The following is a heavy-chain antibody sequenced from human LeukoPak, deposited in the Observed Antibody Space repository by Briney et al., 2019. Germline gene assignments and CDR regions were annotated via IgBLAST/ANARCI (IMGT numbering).Heavy chain of an antibody. V-gene: IGHV1-69*05. Sequence: ASVKVSCKASGGTFSSYAISWVRQAPGQGLEWMGGIIPIFGTANYAQKFQGRVTITTDESTSTAYMELSSLRSEDTAVYYCARGKGYCSSTSCYLNWFDPWGQGTLVTVYS. CDR2: IIPIFGTA. CDR1: GGTFSSYA. CDR3: ARGKGYCSSTSCYLNWFDP. D-gene: IGHD2-2*01. J-gene: IGHJ5*02.